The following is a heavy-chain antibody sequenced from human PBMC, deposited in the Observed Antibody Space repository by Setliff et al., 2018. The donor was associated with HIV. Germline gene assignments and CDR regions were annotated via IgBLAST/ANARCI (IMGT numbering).Heavy chain of an antibody. CDR1: GGSISSYY. CDR3: ARRRGQKATGWYYFDF. J-gene: IGHJ4*02. CDR2: ISYSGST. Sequence: KASETLSLTCTVSGGSISSYYWSWIRQPPGKGLEWIGYISYSGSTNYNPSLKSRVTILVDTSKRQFSLKLSSVTAGDSALYYCARRRGQKATGWYYFDFWGQGALVTVSS. V-gene: IGHV4-59*08. D-gene: IGHD6-19*01.